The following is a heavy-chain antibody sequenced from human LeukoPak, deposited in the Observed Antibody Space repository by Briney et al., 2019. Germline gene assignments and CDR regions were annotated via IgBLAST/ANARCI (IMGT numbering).Heavy chain of an antibody. Sequence: GGSLRLSCAASGFTFSSYWMSWVRQAPGKGLEWVANIKQDGSEKYYVDSVKGRFTISRDNAKNSLYLQMNSLRAEDTAVYYCARGLYSSGWYEGSFDCWGQGALVTVSS. CDR1: GFTFSSYW. D-gene: IGHD6-19*01. CDR2: IKQDGSEK. CDR3: ARGLYSSGWYEGSFDC. V-gene: IGHV3-7*01. J-gene: IGHJ4*02.